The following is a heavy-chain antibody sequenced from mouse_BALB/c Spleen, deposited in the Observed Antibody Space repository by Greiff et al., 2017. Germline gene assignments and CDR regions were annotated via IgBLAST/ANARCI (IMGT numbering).Heavy chain of an antibody. V-gene: IGHV5-12-2*01. CDR3: ARHERNSMEFAY. CDR2: ISNGGGST. J-gene: IGHJ3*01. D-gene: IGHD2-3*01. CDR1: GFTFSSYT. Sequence: EVKVVESGGGLVQPGGSLKLSCAASGFTFSSYTMSWVRQTPEKRLEWVAYISNGGGSTYYPDTVKGRFTISRDNAKNTLYLQMSSLKSEDTAMYYCARHERNSMEFAYWGQGTLVTVSA.